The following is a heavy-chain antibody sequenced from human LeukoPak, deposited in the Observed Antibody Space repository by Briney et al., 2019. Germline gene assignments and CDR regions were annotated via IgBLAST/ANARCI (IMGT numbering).Heavy chain of an antibody. CDR1: GYTLTELS. Sequence: ASVKGSCKVSGYTLTELSMHWVRQAPGKGLEWMGGFDPEDGETIYAQKFQGRVTMTEDTSTDTAYMELSSLRSEDTAVYYCATELRYSYGYPNYYYGMDVWGKGTTVTVSS. D-gene: IGHD5-18*01. J-gene: IGHJ6*04. CDR3: ATELRYSYGYPNYYYGMDV. V-gene: IGHV1-24*01. CDR2: FDPEDGET.